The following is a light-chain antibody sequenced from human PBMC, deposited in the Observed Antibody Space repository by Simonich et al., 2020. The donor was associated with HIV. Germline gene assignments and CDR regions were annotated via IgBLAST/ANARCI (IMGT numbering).Light chain of an antibody. CDR3: QQSYDIPIT. CDR1: QSISSW. J-gene: IGKJ5*01. CDR2: KAS. Sequence: DIQMTQSPSTLSASVGDRVTITCRASQSISSWLAWYQQKPGKAPKLLIYKASSLKSGVPSRFSGSGSGTEFTLTISSRQPDDFATYHCQQSYDIPITFGQGTRLEIK. V-gene: IGKV1-5*03.